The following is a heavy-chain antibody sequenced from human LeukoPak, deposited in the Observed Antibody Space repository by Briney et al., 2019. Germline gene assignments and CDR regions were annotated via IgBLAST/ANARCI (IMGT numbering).Heavy chain of an antibody. CDR3: ARYGSGSYSFGMDV. D-gene: IGHD3-10*01. J-gene: IGHJ6*02. Sequence: PSETLSLTCTVSGGSISSYYWSWIRQPPEKGLEWIGYIYYSGSTNYNPSLKSRVTISVDTSKNQFSLKLSSVAAADTAVYYCARYGSGSYSFGMDVWGQGTTVTVSS. CDR2: IYYSGST. CDR1: GGSISSYY. V-gene: IGHV4-59*08.